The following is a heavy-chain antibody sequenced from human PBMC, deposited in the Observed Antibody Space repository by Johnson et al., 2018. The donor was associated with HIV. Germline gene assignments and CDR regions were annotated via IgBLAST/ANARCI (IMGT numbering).Heavy chain of an antibody. V-gene: IGHV3-30-3*01. CDR3: AKDDSPSGAFDI. CDR1: GFTFSSYA. CDR2: ISYGGNKQ. J-gene: IGHJ3*02. D-gene: IGHD3-10*01. Sequence: QVQLVESGGGVVQPGRSLRLSCAASGFTFSSYAMHWVRQPPGKGLEWVAVISYGGNKQYYVDSVEGRFTISRDNSENTLYVQMNSLRVEDTAVYYCAKDDSPSGAFDIWGQGTMVIVSS.